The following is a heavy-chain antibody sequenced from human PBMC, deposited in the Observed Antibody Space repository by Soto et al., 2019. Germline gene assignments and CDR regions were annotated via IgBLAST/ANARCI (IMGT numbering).Heavy chain of an antibody. V-gene: IGHV4-39*01. CDR2: GYHGGNT. J-gene: IGHJ4*02. CDR1: GGSISSNSYY. CDR3: ARHLSGYGYLYFEY. D-gene: IGHD5-18*01. Sequence: SETLSFTCTVSGGSISSNSYYWAWIRQPPGKGLEWIGSGYHGGNTYYNPSHKSRVTISVDTSTNQFSLKLNSVTAADTAVYYCARHLSGYGYLYFEYWGQGVLVTVSS.